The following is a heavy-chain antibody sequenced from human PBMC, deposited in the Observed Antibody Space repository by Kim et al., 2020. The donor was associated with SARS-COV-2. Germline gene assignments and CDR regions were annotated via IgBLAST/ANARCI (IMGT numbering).Heavy chain of an antibody. D-gene: IGHD3-16*01. CDR2: IKQDGSES. J-gene: IGHJ4*02. Sequence: GGSLRLSCVGSGFTFYDYWMTWVCLAPGKGLEWVAVIKQDGSESYYVDSVRGRFTISRDNAENSFYLQMNSLRADDTAVYYCARDWGDYWGQGTLVTVPS. CDR3: ARDWGDY. CDR1: GFTFYDYW. V-gene: IGHV3-7*05.